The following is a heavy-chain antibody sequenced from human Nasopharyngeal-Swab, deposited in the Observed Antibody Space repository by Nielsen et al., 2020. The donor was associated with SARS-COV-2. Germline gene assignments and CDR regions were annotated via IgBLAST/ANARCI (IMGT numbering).Heavy chain of an antibody. CDR2: ISGRGTNI. J-gene: IGHJ4*02. CDR1: GFTFSDYY. CDR3: ARVGLFDY. Sequence: GESLKISCAASGFTFSDYYMSWIRQAPGKGLEWVSHISGRGTNIYYAESVKGRFTISRDNAKNSLYLQLNSLRAEDTAVYYCARVGLFDYWGQGTLVTVSS. V-gene: IGHV3-11*04.